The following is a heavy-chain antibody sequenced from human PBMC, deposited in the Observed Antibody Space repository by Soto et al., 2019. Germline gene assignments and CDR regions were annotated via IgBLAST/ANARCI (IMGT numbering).Heavy chain of an antibody. CDR3: AKDPQSRIAVAGAGYYFAMDV. Sequence: QVQLVESGGGVVQPGRSLRLSCAASGFTFSNYGMHWVRQAPGKGLEWVAVISYDGNNQYYADSVKGRFTISRDNSKNXLXLXXNRLRAEDTAVYYCAKDPQSRIAVAGAGYYFAMDVWGQGTAVTVSS. J-gene: IGHJ6*02. V-gene: IGHV3-30*18. D-gene: IGHD6-19*01. CDR1: GFTFSNYG. CDR2: ISYDGNNQ.